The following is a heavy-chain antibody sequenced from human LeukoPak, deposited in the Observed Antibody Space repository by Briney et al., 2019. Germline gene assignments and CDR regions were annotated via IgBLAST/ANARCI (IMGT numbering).Heavy chain of an antibody. J-gene: IGHJ4*01. CDR3: ARWGGTRQYYFDY. V-gene: IGHV3-33*01. Sequence: GGSLRLSCAVSGFIFSDYGFHWVRQAPGKGLEWVAVTRFDGSIKQYADSVKGRFTISRDDSKNTLYLQMNFLKSEDTAVYYCARWGGTRQYYFDYWGHGTLVTVYS. CDR1: GFIFSDYG. CDR2: TRFDGSIK. D-gene: IGHD1-1*01.